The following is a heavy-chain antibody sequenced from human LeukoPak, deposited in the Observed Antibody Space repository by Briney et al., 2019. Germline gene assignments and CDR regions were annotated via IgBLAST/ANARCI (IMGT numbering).Heavy chain of an antibody. V-gene: IGHV3-74*01. Sequence: PGGSLRLSCAASGFTFGSYWMHWVRQAPGKGLVWVSRISTDGSSANSADSVKGRFTISRDNAKNTLYLQMNSLRAEDTAVYYCVREYSSSSGRAFDIWGQGTMVTVSP. CDR3: VREYSSSSGRAFDI. J-gene: IGHJ3*02. D-gene: IGHD6-6*01. CDR1: GFTFGSYW. CDR2: ISTDGSSA.